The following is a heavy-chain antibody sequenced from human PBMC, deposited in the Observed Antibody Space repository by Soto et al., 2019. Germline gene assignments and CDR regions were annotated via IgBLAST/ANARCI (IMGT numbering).Heavy chain of an antibody. Sequence: GGSLRLSCAASGFTFSSYDMHWVRQATGKGLEWVSAIGTAGDTYYPGSVKGRFTISRENAKNSLYLQMNSLRAEDTAVYYCARDFQAAVHLGGNYYYYYGMDVWGQGTTVTVSS. CDR3: ARDFQAAVHLGGNYYYYYGMDV. D-gene: IGHD3-16*01. CDR2: IGTAGDT. V-gene: IGHV3-13*01. J-gene: IGHJ6*02. CDR1: GFTFSSYD.